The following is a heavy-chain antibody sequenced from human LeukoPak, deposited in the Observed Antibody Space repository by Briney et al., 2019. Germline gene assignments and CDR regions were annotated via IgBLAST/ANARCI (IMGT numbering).Heavy chain of an antibody. CDR3: VRSLDY. CDR2: ITGSGGFT. V-gene: IGHV3-23*01. Sequence: GGSLRLSCAASGFPFSTYAMNWVRQAPGKGLEWVSVITGSGGFTQYADSVRGRFTISRDNSKNTVYLQMNSLRVEDTALYYCVRSLDYWGQGTLVTVSS. CDR1: GFPFSTYA. J-gene: IGHJ4*02.